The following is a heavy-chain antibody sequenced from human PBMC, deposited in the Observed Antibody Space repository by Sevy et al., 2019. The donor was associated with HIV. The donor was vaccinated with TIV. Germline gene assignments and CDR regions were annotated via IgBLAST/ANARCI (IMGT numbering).Heavy chain of an antibody. CDR1: GYTLNNYG. Sequence: ASVKVSCKASGYTLNNYGVLWVRQAHGQGLEWMGWIKSYNGDIIYAAKSQDRVTMTTDASTNTAYLEVRSLTSDDTAVYFCAGRAHWGQGTLVTVSS. D-gene: IGHD3-10*01. CDR2: IKSYNGDI. V-gene: IGHV1-18*01. J-gene: IGHJ4*02. CDR3: AGRAH.